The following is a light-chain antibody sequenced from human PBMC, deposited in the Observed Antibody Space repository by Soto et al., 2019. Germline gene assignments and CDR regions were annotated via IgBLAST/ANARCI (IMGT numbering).Light chain of an antibody. CDR3: QQLTDWPPQWT. V-gene: IGKV3-11*01. J-gene: IGKJ1*01. CDR2: DAS. Sequence: EVVLTQSPDTLSLPPGERATLSCRASQSISSYLAWYQQKPGQAPRLLIYDASSMATGIPARFSGSGSGIDFTLTISSLEPEDFAVYYCQQLTDWPPQWTFGQGTKVEIK. CDR1: QSISSY.